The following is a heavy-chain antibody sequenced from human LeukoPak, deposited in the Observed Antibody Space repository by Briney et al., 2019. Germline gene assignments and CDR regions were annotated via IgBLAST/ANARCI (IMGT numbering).Heavy chain of an antibody. J-gene: IGHJ3*02. D-gene: IGHD3-10*01. Sequence: PGGSLRLSCAASGFSVSDNYMSWVRQAPGKGLEWVSLMYRDGSPYYADSVKGRFIVSRGNSKNTVYLQMNSLRGEDTAVYYCARDYYGSGSGAFDIWGQGTTVTVSS. CDR1: GFSVSDNY. V-gene: IGHV3-66*01. CDR3: ARDYYGSGSGAFDI. CDR2: MYRDGSP.